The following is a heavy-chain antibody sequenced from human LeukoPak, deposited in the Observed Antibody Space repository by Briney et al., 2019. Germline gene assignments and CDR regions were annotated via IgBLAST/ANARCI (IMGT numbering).Heavy chain of an antibody. V-gene: IGHV3-74*01. CDR2: INSDGINT. J-gene: IGHJ3*02. Sequence: PGGSLRLSCAASGFTFSNYWMHWVRQAPGKGLVWVSRINSDGINTSYADSVKGRFTISSDNAKNTLNLQMNSLRAEDTAVYYYAMRYCSGGSCYEGAFDTWGQGTMVTVSS. D-gene: IGHD2-15*01. CDR3: AMRYCSGGSCYEGAFDT. CDR1: GFTFSNYW.